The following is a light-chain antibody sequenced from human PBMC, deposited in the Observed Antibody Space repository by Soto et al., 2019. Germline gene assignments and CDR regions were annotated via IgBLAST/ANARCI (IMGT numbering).Light chain of an antibody. CDR2: DSS. Sequence: DLTQSLAPASLSPGDSSTLSSMTTQSIHNSLAWPPQKHGQPPLLGLYDSSLTANAVPDTFGRRWSGADFTLTINTLEPGDFAGYYCQQRSGWPPITLGQGTRLELK. V-gene: IGKV3-11*01. J-gene: IGKJ5*01. CDR1: QSIHNS. CDR3: QQRSGWPPIT.